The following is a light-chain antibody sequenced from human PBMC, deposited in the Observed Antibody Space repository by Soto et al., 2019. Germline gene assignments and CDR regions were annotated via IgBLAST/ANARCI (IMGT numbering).Light chain of an antibody. V-gene: IGKV1-12*01. CDR3: QQANSFAYT. J-gene: IGKJ2*01. CDR2: AAS. CDR1: QGISSW. Sequence: DIQMTQSPSSVSASVGDRVTITCRASQGISSWVAWYQQKPGKAPKLLIYAASSLQSGVPSRFSGRGSGTDFTLTISSLQPEDFATYYCQQANSFAYTFGQWTKLEIK.